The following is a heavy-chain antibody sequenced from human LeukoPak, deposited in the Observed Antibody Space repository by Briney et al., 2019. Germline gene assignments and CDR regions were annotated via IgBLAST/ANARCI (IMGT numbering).Heavy chain of an antibody. Sequence: GGSLRLSCAASGFTFTTYGMHWVRQAPGKGLEWVAFIRYDGSNKYYADSVKGRFTISRDNSKNTLYLQMNSLRAEDTAVYYCAKGTFSGTNDGNWFDPWGQGTLVTVSS. V-gene: IGHV3-30*02. D-gene: IGHD1-26*01. J-gene: IGHJ5*02. CDR2: IRYDGSNK. CDR3: AKGTFSGTNDGNWFDP. CDR1: GFTFTTYG.